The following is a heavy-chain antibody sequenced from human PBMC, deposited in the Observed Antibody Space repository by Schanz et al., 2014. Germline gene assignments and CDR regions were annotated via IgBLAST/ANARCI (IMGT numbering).Heavy chain of an antibody. J-gene: IGHJ4*02. V-gene: IGHV3-23*04. CDR1: GFSFSIFA. Sequence: EVQLVESGGGLVKPGGSLRLSCAASGFSFSIFAMTWVRQAPGQGLEWVSTISGSGGDTYPADSVKGRFTISRDNSNNTVYLQMKSRRAEDTAVYYCAKYGGGYSYGFVEYWGQGILVTVSS. D-gene: IGHD5-18*01. CDR3: AKYGGGYSYGFVEY. CDR2: ISGSGGDT.